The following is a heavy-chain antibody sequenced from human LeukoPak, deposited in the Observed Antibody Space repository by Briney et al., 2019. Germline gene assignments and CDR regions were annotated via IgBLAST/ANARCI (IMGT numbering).Heavy chain of an antibody. CDR3: ARDEYTYGGRTHPYYFDY. CDR2: IYYSGSA. D-gene: IGHD5-18*01. Sequence: SETLSLTCTVSGGSISGYYWTWIRQPPGKGLEWIGYIYYSGSASYNPSLKSRVTISVDTSKNQFSLKLSSVTAADTAVYYCARDEYTYGGRTHPYYFDYWGQGTLVTVSS. V-gene: IGHV4-59*01. CDR1: GGSISGYY. J-gene: IGHJ4*02.